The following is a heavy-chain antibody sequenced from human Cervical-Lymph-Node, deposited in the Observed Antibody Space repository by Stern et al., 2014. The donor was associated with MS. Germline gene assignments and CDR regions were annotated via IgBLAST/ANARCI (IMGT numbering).Heavy chain of an antibody. CDR3: ARGADYSDY. J-gene: IGHJ4*02. CDR2: IRTKNGNT. V-gene: IGHV1-18*01. D-gene: IGHD5-12*01. Sequence: QVQLVQSGGEVKQPGASVKVSCKTSGYTFSSYGISWVRQASGQGLEWMGWIRTKNGNTNYGKKVQGRVTMTTDTSTNTAYMELRSLRSDDTAVYYCARGADYSDYWGQGTLVTVSS. CDR1: GYTFSSYG.